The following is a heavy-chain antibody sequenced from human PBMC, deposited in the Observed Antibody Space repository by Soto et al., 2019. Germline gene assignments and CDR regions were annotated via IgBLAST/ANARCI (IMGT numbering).Heavy chain of an antibody. J-gene: IGHJ6*02. CDR2: ISAYNGNT. V-gene: IGHV1-18*01. CDR3: ARGAFCGGAPGCRDMDV. CDR1: GYKFISHS. D-gene: IGHD2-21*01. Sequence: QIQLVQSGGEVKKPGVSVKVSCKSSGYKFISHSITWVRQAPGQGLEWMGRISAYNGNTNYAQKLQGRVTMTTDTSTNTAYMELRSLRSDDTAVYYCARGAFCGGAPGCRDMDVWGQGTTVTVSS.